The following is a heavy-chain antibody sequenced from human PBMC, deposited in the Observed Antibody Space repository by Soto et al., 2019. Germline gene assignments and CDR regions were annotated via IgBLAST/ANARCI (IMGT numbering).Heavy chain of an antibody. CDR2: ISGSGGST. CDR1: GFTFSSYA. Sequence: EVQLLESGGGLVQPGGSLTLSCAASGFTFSSYAMRWVRQAPGKGLEWVSAISGSGGSTYYADSVKGRFTISRDNSKNTLYLQMNSLRAEDTAVYYCARRGSGSYYDYWGQGTLVTVSS. D-gene: IGHD1-26*01. V-gene: IGHV3-23*01. J-gene: IGHJ4*02. CDR3: ARRGSGSYYDY.